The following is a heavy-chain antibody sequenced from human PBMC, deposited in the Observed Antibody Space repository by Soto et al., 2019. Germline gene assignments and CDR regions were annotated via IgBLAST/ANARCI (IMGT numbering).Heavy chain of an antibody. D-gene: IGHD1-26*01. CDR2: ISGSGSST. CDR1: GFTFSSYA. Sequence: GGSLRLSCAASGFTFSSYAMNWIRQAPGKGLEWVSSISGSGSSTYYADSVKGRFTISRDNSRNTLYLQMNSLRAEDTAVYYCAKDGLGATYYFDYWGQGTLVTVSS. J-gene: IGHJ4*02. CDR3: AKDGLGATYYFDY. V-gene: IGHV3-23*01.